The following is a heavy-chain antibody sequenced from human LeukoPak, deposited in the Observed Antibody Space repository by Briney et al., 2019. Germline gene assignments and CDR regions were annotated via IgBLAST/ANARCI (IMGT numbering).Heavy chain of an antibody. Sequence: GGSLRLSCTASGLTFSSYWMSWVRQAPGKGLEWVANIKQDGSEKYYVDSVKGRFTISRDNAKNSLYLQMNSLRAEDTAVYYCASLYCSSTNCYVYFQQWGQGTLVTVSS. J-gene: IGHJ1*01. V-gene: IGHV3-7*01. CDR2: IKQDGSEK. D-gene: IGHD2-2*01. CDR3: ASLYCSSTNCYVYFQQ. CDR1: GLTFSSYW.